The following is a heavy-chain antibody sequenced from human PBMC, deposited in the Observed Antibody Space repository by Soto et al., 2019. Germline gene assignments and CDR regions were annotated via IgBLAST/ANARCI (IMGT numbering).Heavy chain of an antibody. J-gene: IGHJ4*02. CDR3: ARVHYYDSSASYL. Sequence: PGGSLRLSCAASGFTFSSYNMNWVRQAPGKGLEWVSSISSSSSYIYYAASVKGRFTISRDNAKNSLYLQMSSLRAEDTAVYYCARVHYYDSSASYLWGQGTLVTVSS. CDR2: ISSSSSYI. CDR1: GFTFSSYN. V-gene: IGHV3-21*01. D-gene: IGHD3-22*01.